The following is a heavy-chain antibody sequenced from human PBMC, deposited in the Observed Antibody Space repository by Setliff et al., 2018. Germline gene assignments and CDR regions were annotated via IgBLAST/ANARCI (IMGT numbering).Heavy chain of an antibody. CDR3: ARLGGLLVATMPFDY. Sequence: SETLSLTCAVSGFSITNGYYWGWIRQSPGRGLEWIANIFQSGITFYNPSLKSRVTMSLDTSTNQFSLKLRSVTAADTAVYYCARLGGLLVATMPFDYWGQGIPGTVS. J-gene: IGHJ4*02. V-gene: IGHV4-38-2*01. CDR2: IFQSGIT. D-gene: IGHD5-12*01. CDR1: GFSITNGYY.